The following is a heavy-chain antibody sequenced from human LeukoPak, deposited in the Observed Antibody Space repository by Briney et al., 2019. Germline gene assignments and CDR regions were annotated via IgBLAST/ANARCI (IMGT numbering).Heavy chain of an antibody. Sequence: GASVKVSCKASGGTFSSYAISWVRPAPGQGLEWMGGIIPIVGTANYAQKFQGRVTITADESTSTAYMELSSLRSEDTAVYYCARPIEPYGSGSYSSYYYGMDVWGQGTTVTVSS. V-gene: IGHV1-69*13. D-gene: IGHD3-10*01. CDR2: IIPIVGTA. CDR1: GGTFSSYA. J-gene: IGHJ6*02. CDR3: ARPIEPYGSGSYSSYYYGMDV.